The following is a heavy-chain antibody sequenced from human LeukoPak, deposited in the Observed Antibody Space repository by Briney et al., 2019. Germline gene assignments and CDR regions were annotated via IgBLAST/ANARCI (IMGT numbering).Heavy chain of an antibody. Sequence: PGGSLRLSRAASGFTFSSYAIHWVRQAPGKGLEWVTMISYDGNNKYYADSVKGRFTISRDNSKNTLYLQMNSLRPEDTAVYYCARERTGWYFDYWGQGALVTVSS. J-gene: IGHJ4*02. CDR3: ARERTGWYFDY. CDR2: ISYDGNNK. V-gene: IGHV3-30-3*01. D-gene: IGHD3/OR15-3a*01. CDR1: GFTFSSYA.